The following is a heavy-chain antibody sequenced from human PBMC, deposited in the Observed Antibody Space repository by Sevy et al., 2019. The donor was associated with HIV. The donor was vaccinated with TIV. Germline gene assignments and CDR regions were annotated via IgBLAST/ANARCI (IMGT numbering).Heavy chain of an antibody. D-gene: IGHD2-2*01. CDR1: GFSFSNYW. V-gene: IGHV3-74*01. CDR3: ARDCSSTSCLWGLDV. J-gene: IGHJ6*02. CDR2: INSDGSST. Sequence: GGSLRLSCVATGFSFSNYWMHWVRQAPGKGLVWVSRINSDGSSTSYADSVKGRFTISRDNAQNTLFLQMNSLRAEDTALYYCARDCSSTSCLWGLDVWGQGTTVTVSS.